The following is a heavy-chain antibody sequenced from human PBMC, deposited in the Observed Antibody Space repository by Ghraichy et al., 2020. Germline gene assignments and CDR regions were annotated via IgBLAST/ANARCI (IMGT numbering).Heavy chain of an antibody. Sequence: SVKVSCKASGGTFSSYAISWVRQAPGQGLEWMGGIIPIFGIANYAQKFQGRVTITADKSTSTAYMELSSLRSEDTAVYYCARGPPIVVVPAAINDSPAPDRDWYFDLWGRGTLVTVSS. CDR2: IIPIFGIA. V-gene: IGHV1-69*10. J-gene: IGHJ2*01. CDR1: GGTFSSYA. CDR3: ARGPPIVVVPAAINDSPAPDRDWYFDL. D-gene: IGHD2-2*02.